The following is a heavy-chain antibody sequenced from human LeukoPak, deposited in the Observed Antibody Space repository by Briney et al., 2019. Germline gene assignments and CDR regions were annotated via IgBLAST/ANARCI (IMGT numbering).Heavy chain of an antibody. V-gene: IGHV4-59*01. J-gene: IGHJ3*02. CDR3: ARAGRGTGIAASPI. D-gene: IGHD6-25*01. Sequence: SGTLSLTCTVSGGSISTYYWIWIRQPPGKGLEWIGYIYYSGSTNYNPSLKSRVSISVDTSKNQLSLKLSSVTPADTAVYYCARAGRGTGIAASPIWGQGTMVTVSS. CDR1: GGSISTYY. CDR2: IYYSGST.